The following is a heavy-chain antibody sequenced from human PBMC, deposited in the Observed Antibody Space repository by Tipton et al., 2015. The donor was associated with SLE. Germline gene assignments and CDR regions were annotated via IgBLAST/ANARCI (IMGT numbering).Heavy chain of an antibody. Sequence: GSLRLSCAASGFTFSSYWVHWVRQAPGKGLVWVSRINSDGSSTTYADSVKGRFTISRDNAKDTLYLQMNNLRVEDTAVYYCVAGLGDFWGQGILVTASS. CDR1: GFTFSSYW. CDR3: VAGLGDF. J-gene: IGHJ4*02. CDR2: INSDGSST. D-gene: IGHD6-19*01. V-gene: IGHV3-74*01.